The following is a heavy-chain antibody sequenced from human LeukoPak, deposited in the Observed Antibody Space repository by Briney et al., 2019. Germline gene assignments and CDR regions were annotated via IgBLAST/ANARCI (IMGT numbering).Heavy chain of an antibody. CDR2: INSDGSST. Sequence: GGSLRLSCAASGFTFSSYWMHWVRQAPGKGLVWVSRINSDGSSTSYADSVKGRFTISRDNAKNTLYLQMNSLRAEDTAVYYCATSWILMVTGAFDIWGQGTMVTVYS. CDR3: ATSWILMVTGAFDI. D-gene: IGHD5-18*01. CDR1: GFTFSSYW. J-gene: IGHJ3*02. V-gene: IGHV3-74*01.